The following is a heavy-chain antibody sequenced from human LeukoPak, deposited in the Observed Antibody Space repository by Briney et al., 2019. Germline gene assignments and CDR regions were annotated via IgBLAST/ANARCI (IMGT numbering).Heavy chain of an antibody. V-gene: IGHV1-46*04. J-gene: IGHJ4*02. CDR2: INPSVGST. CDR3: ARVPLGSFGIDY. D-gene: IGHD2-15*01. Sequence: ASVKVSCKASGGTFSSYAINWVRQAPGQGLEWMGIINPSVGSTSCAQKLQGRVTMTRDTSTSTVYMELSSLRSEDTAVYYCARVPLGSFGIDYWGQGTLVTVSS. CDR1: GGTFSSYA.